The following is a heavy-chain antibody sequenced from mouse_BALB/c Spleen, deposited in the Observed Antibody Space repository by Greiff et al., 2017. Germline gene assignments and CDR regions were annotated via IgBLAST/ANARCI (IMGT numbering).Heavy chain of an antibody. D-gene: IGHD2-1*01. V-gene: IGHV2-6-7*01. CDR2: IWGDGST. CDR1: GFSLTGYG. CDR3: ARLYYGNPLYAMDY. J-gene: IGHJ4*01. Sequence: VQLKESGPGLVAPSQSLSITCTVSGFSLTGYGVNWVRQPPGKGLEWLGMIWGDGSTDYNSALKSRLSISKDNSKSQVFLKMNSLQTDDTARYYCARLYYGNPLYAMDYWGQGTSVTVSS.